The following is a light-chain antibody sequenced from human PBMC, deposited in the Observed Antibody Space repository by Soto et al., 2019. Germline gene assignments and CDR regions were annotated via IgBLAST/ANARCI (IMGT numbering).Light chain of an antibody. J-gene: IGKJ5*01. CDR1: QSVSSY. Sequence: EIVLTQSPATLSLSPGERATLSCRASQSVSSYLAWYQQKPGQAPRLLIYDASNRATGIPARFSGSGSGTDFTLTISNLEPEDFADYYCQQRSNWLFTFGQGTRLEIK. V-gene: IGKV3-11*01. CDR2: DAS. CDR3: QQRSNWLFT.